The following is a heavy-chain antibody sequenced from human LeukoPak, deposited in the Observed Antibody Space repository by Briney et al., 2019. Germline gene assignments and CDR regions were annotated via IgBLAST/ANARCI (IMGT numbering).Heavy chain of an antibody. CDR3: ARQYSSSCDFDY. Sequence: PGGSLRLSCAASGFTFSSYWMHWVHQAPGKGLVWVSRINSDGSSTSYADSVKGRFTISRDNAKNTLYLQMNSLRAEDTAVYYCARQYSSSCDFDYWGQGTLVTVSS. D-gene: IGHD6-13*01. CDR2: INSDGSST. V-gene: IGHV3-74*01. CDR1: GFTFSSYW. J-gene: IGHJ4*02.